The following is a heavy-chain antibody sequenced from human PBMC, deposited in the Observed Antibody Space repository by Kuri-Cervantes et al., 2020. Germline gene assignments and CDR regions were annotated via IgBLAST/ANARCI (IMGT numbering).Heavy chain of an antibody. J-gene: IGHJ6*03. CDR1: GYTFTSYD. V-gene: IGHV1-8*02. D-gene: IGHD5-18*01. CDR2: MNPNSGNT. Sequence: ASVKVSCKASGYTFTSYDINGVRQATGQGLEWMGWMNPNSGNTGYAQKFQGRVTMTRNTSISTAYMELSSLRSDDTAVYYCARVLVQLWPRGYYYYYMDVWGKGTTVTVSS. CDR3: ARVLVQLWPRGYYYYYMDV.